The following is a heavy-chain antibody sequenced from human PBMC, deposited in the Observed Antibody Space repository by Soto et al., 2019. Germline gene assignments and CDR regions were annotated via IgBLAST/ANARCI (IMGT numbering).Heavy chain of an antibody. D-gene: IGHD6-25*01. CDR3: ARESPASSPSQPNNWFDP. V-gene: IGHV3-33*01. CDR2: IWYDGSNK. J-gene: IGHJ5*02. Sequence: GGSLRLSCAASGFTFSSYGMHWVRQAPGKGLEWVAVIWYDGSNKYYADSVKGRFTISRDNSKNTLYLQMNSLRAEDTAVYYCARESPASSPSQPNNWFDPWGQGTLVTSPQ. CDR1: GFTFSSYG.